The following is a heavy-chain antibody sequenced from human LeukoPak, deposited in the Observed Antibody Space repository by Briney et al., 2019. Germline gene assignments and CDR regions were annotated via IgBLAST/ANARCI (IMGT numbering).Heavy chain of an antibody. V-gene: IGHV4-31*03. CDR2: IYYSGST. D-gene: IGHD5-12*01. CDR3: ARGGYSGYESDY. CDR1: GGSISSGGYH. J-gene: IGHJ4*02. Sequence: PSETLSLTCTVSGGSISSGGYHWSWIRQHPGKGLEWIGYIYYSGSTYYNPSLKSRVTISVDTSKNQFSLKLSSVTAADTAVYYCARGGYSGYESDYWGQGTLVTVSS.